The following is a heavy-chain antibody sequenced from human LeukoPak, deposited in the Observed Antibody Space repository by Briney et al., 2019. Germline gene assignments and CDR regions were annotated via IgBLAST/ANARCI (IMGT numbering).Heavy chain of an antibody. CDR3: AKGDDHFDY. J-gene: IGHJ4*02. V-gene: IGHV3-9*01. CDR2: ISWNSGSI. D-gene: IGHD3-16*01. CDR1: GFTFDDYA. Sequence: GRSLRLSCAASGFTFDDYAMHWVRQAPGKGLEWVSGISWNSGSIGYADSVKGRFTISRDNAKNSLYLQMNSLRAEDTALYYCAKGDDHFDYWGQGTLVPVSS.